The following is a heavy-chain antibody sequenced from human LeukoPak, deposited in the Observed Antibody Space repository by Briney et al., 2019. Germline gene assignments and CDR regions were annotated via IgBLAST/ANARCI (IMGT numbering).Heavy chain of an antibody. CDR1: GYSFTSYW. CDR2: IYPGDSDT. CDR3: ARHGSSFDSGMDV. J-gene: IGHJ6*02. D-gene: IGHD6-6*01. Sequence: PGESLKTSCKGSGYSFTSYWIGWVRQMPGKGLEWMGIIYPGDSDTRYSPSFQGHVTISADKSISTAYLQWSTLKASDTAMYYCARHGSSFDSGMDVWGQGTTVTVSS. V-gene: IGHV5-51*01.